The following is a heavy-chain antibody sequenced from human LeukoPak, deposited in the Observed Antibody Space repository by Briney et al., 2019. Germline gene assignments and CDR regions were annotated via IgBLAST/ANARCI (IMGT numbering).Heavy chain of an antibody. CDR1: GGSISSYY. CDR3: ARRGHSSSWFNWFDP. Sequence: PSETLSLTSTVSGGSISSYYWSWIRQPPGKGLEWIGYIYTSGSTNYNPSLKSRVTISVDTSKNQFSLKLSSVTAADTAVYYCARRGHSSSWFNWFDPWGQGTLVTVSS. D-gene: IGHD6-13*01. V-gene: IGHV4-4*09. CDR2: IYTSGST. J-gene: IGHJ5*02.